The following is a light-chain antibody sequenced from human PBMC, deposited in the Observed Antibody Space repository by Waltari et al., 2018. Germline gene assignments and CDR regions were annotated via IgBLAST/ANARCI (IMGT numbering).Light chain of an antibody. Sequence: DIVMTQYPDSLAVSLGERATINCKSSQSVLYSSNNKNYLAWYQQKPGQPPKLLIYWASTRESGVPDRFSGSGSGTDFTLTISSLQAEDVAVYYCQHYYSTPRTFGGGTKVDIK. CDR2: WAS. CDR3: QHYYSTPRT. V-gene: IGKV4-1*01. CDR1: QSVLYSSNNKNY. J-gene: IGKJ4*01.